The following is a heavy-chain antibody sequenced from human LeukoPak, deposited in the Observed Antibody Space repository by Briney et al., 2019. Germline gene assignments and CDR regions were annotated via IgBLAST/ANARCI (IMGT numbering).Heavy chain of an antibody. CDR3: ASTMVRGVIPPYSFDY. J-gene: IGHJ4*02. V-gene: IGHV1-2*06. CDR1: GYTFTGYY. CDR2: INPNSGGT. D-gene: IGHD3-10*01. Sequence: GASVKVSCKASGYTFTGYYMHWVRQAPGQGLEWMGRINPNSGGTNYAQKFQGRVTMTRDTSISTAYMELSSLRSEDTAVYYCASTMVRGVIPPYSFDYWGQGTLVTVSS.